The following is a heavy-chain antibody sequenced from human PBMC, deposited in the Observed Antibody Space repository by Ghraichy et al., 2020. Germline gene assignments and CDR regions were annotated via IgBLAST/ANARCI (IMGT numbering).Heavy chain of an antibody. CDR3: ATGRRTYTSTWFFFDN. CDR1: GFSVSGNY. CDR2: IYGAGDT. V-gene: IGHV3-53*01. D-gene: IGHD6-13*01. J-gene: IGHJ4*02. Sequence: GESLNISCAASGFSVSGNYMIWVRQAPGKGLEWVSDIYGAGDTYNADSVKGRFTMSRDNSKNTLYLQMNSLRAEDTAVYYCATGRRTYTSTWFFFDNWGQGALVTVSS.